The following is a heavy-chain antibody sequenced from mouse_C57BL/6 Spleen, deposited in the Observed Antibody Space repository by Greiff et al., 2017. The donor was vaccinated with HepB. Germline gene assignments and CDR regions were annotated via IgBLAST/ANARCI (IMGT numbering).Heavy chain of an antibody. CDR2: IDPETGGT. Sequence: LQESGAELVRPGASVTLSCKASGYTFTDYEMHWVKQTPVHGLEWIGAIDPETGGTAYNQKFKGKAILTADKSSSTAYMELRSLTSEDSAVYYCTRGNDRYYAMDYWGQGTSVTVSS. CDR1: GYTFTDYE. J-gene: IGHJ4*01. D-gene: IGHD2-12*01. CDR3: TRGNDRYYAMDY. V-gene: IGHV1-15*01.